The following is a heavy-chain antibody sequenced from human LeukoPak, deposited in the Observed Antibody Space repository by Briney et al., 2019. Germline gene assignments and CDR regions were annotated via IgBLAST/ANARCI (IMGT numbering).Heavy chain of an antibody. V-gene: IGHV1-46*01. D-gene: IGHD4-17*01. CDR3: ARGTMTPRGWFGP. CDR2: INPSGGST. CDR1: GYTFINYY. J-gene: IGHJ5*02. Sequence: ASVKVSYKASGYTFINYYMHWVRQAPGQGLEWMGMINPSGGSTTYAQKFQGRVTMTRDTSTATVYMELSSLRSEDTAMYYCARGTMTPRGWFGPWGQGTLVTVSS.